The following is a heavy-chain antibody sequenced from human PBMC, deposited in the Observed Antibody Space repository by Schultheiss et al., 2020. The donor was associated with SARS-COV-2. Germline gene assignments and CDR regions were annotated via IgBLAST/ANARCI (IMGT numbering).Heavy chain of an antibody. CDR3: ARSSSSTSYYYYYMDV. V-gene: IGHV2-70*01. Sequence: SGPTLVKPTQTLTLTCTFSGFSLSTSGVGVGWIRQPPGKALEWLALIDWDDDKYYSTSLKTRLTISKDTSKNQVVLTMTNMDPVDTATYYCARSSSSTSYYYYYMDVWGKGTTVTVSS. CDR1: GFSLSTSGVG. D-gene: IGHD2-2*01. CDR2: IDWDDDK. J-gene: IGHJ6*03.